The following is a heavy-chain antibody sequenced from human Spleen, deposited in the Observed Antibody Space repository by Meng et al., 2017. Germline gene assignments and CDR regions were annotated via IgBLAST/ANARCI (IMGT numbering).Heavy chain of an antibody. CDR1: GGSISSGNYY. CDR2: IFYSGST. V-gene: IGHV4-30-4*01. CDR3: ASDRPITIFGVARYYLDY. J-gene: IGHJ4*02. Sequence: QVQLQESGPGLVKPSQTLSLSCTVSGGSISSGNYYWSWIRQPPGKGLEWIGYIFYSGSTYYNPSLKSRVTISVDTSKNQFSLKLSSVTAADTAVYYCASDRPITIFGVARYYLDYWGQGTLVTVSS. D-gene: IGHD3-3*01.